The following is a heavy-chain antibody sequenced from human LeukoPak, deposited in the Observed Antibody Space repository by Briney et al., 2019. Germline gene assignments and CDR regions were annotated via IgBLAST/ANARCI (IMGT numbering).Heavy chain of an antibody. D-gene: IGHD4-23*01. CDR3: TTGLHDYGGNSAHLDY. CDR2: ISYDGSNK. V-gene: IGHV3-30*03. Sequence: GGSLRLSCAASGFTFSSYGMHWVRQAPGKGLEWVAVISYDGSNKYYADSVKGRFTISRDNSKNTLYLQMNSLKTEDTAVYYCTTGLHDYGGNSAHLDYWGQGTLVTVSS. CDR1: GFTFSSYG. J-gene: IGHJ4*02.